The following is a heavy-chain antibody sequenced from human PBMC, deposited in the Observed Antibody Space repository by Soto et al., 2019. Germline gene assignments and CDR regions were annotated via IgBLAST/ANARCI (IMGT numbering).Heavy chain of an antibody. CDR1: GFTFSSYE. Sequence: TGGSLRLSCAASGFTFSSYEMNWVRQAPGKGLEWVSYISSSGSTIYYADSMKGRFTISRDNAKNSLYLQINSLRAEDTAVYYCARDLYMGVVPAAGGYYYGMDVWGQGTTVTVSS. D-gene: IGHD2-2*01. J-gene: IGHJ6*02. CDR3: ARDLYMGVVPAAGGYYYGMDV. V-gene: IGHV3-48*03. CDR2: ISSSGSTI.